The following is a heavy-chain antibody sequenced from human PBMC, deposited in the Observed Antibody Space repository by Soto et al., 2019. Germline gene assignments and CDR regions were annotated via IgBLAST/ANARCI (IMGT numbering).Heavy chain of an antibody. CDR1: GGSISSGGYS. CDR2: YIYHSGSTYIYYSGTT. CDR3: ARHSSVDYFDY. V-gene: IGHV4-30-2*03. Sequence: SETLSLTCAVSGGSISSGGYSWSWIRQPPGKGLEWIGYIYHSGSTYIYYSGTTYYNPSLKSRVTISVDRSKNQFSLKLSSVTAADTAVYYCARHSSVDYFDYWGQGALVTVSS. J-gene: IGHJ4*02.